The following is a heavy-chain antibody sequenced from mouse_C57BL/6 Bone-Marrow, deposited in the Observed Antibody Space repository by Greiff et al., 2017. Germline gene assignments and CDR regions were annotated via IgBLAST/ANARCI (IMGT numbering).Heavy chain of an antibody. J-gene: IGHJ4*01. CDR2: IDPNSGGT. V-gene: IGHV1-72*01. Sequence: RPGRGLEWIGRIDPNSGGTKYNEKFKSKATLTVDKPSSTAYMQLSSLTSEDSAVYYCARYYDGDYWGQGTSGTVSS. CDR3: ARYYDGDY.